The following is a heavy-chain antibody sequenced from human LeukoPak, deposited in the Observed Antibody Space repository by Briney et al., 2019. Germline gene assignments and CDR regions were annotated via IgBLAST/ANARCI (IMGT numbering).Heavy chain of an antibody. CDR3: ARDGPSVYFDY. Sequence: SETLSLTCTVSGGSISRGSYYWSWIRQPAGKGLEWIGRIYTSGSTNYNPSLKSRVNISRDTSKNHFSLKLDSVTAADTAVYYCARDGPSVYFDYWGQGILVTVSS. J-gene: IGHJ4*02. V-gene: IGHV4-61*02. CDR1: GGSISRGSYY. CDR2: IYTSGST.